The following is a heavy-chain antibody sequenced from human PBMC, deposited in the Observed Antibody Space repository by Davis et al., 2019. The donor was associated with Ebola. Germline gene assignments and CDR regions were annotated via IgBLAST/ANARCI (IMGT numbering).Heavy chain of an antibody. J-gene: IGHJ6*02. D-gene: IGHD2-2*01. CDR2: INHSGST. V-gene: IGHV4-34*01. Sequence: MPGGSLRLSCAASGFTVSTNFMSWIRQPPGKGLEWIGEINHSGSTNYNPSLKSRVSVSVDTSKNQFSLKLSSVTAADTAVYYCARAWESSNSRYMDVWGRGTTVTVSS. CDR1: GFTVSTNF. CDR3: ARAWESSNSRYMDV.